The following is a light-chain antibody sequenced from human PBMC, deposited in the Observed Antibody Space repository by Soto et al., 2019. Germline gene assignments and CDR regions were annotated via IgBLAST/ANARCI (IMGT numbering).Light chain of an antibody. J-gene: IGKJ1*01. V-gene: IGKV1-5*01. CDR3: QHYNDLWP. CDR2: DAS. Sequence: DIQMTQSPSTLSASVGDRVTITCRASKNINTWVSWYQQKPGKAPKLLIYDASSLESGVPSMVSGSGSGTEYPITRSSLWRDSVANDFGQHYNDLWPFGQGTRVDIK. CDR1: KNINTW.